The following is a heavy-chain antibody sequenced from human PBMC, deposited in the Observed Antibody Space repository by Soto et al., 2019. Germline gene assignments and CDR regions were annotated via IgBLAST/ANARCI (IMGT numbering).Heavy chain of an antibody. J-gene: IGHJ4*02. CDR2: INHSGNT. Sequence: QVQLQQWGAGLLKPSETLSLTCTVYGGSFSTYYWSWIRQPRGKGLEWIGEINHSGNTNYNPSLMGRVTMSFDTSKNQFSLKLNSVTAADTAVYYCTGPYPYYFDSWGQGTLVTVSS. CDR1: GGSFSTYY. V-gene: IGHV4-34*01. CDR3: TGPYPYYFDS.